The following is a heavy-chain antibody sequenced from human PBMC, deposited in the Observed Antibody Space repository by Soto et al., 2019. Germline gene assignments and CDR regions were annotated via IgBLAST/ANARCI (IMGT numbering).Heavy chain of an antibody. D-gene: IGHD3-3*01. CDR1: GGSFSGYY. V-gene: IGHV4-34*01. J-gene: IGHJ4*02. CDR3: ARGYLRTGFGY. CDR2: INHSGST. Sequence: SETLSLTCAVYGGSFSGYYWSWIRQPPGKGLEWIGEINHSGSTNYNPSLKSRVTISVDTSKNQFSLKLSSVTAADTAVYYCARGYLRTGFGYWGQGTLVTVSS.